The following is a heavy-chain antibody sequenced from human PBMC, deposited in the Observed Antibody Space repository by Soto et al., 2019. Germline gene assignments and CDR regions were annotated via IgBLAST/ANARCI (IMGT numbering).Heavy chain of an antibody. CDR1: GCTFSSYA. CDR3: ARVGNDYGDYDW. J-gene: IGHJ4*02. V-gene: IGHV1-69*13. D-gene: IGHD4-17*01. CDR2: IIPIFGTA. Sequence: SVKVSCKASGCTFSSYAISWVRQAPGQGLEWMGGIIPIFGTANYAQKFQGRVTITADESTSTAYMELSSLRSEDTAVYYCARVGNDYGDYDWWGEGTLVTVSS.